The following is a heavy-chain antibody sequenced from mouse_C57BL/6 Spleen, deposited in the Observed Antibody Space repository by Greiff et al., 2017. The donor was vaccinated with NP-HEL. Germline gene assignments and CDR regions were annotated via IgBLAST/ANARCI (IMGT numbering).Heavy chain of an antibody. D-gene: IGHD3-2*02. CDR2: IYPGDGDT. Sequence: LVESGAELVKPGASVKISCKASGYAFSSYWMNWVKQRPGKGLEWIGQIYPGDGDTNYNGKFKGKATLTADKSSSTAYMQLSSLTSEDSAVYFCARDSSGYGVGYWGQGTTLTVSS. CDR3: ARDSSGYGVGY. J-gene: IGHJ2*01. CDR1: GYAFSSYW. V-gene: IGHV1-80*01.